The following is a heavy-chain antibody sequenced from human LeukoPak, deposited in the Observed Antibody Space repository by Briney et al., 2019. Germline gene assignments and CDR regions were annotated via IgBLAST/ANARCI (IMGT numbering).Heavy chain of an antibody. Sequence: SQTLSLACAVSGGSISSGGYSWSWIRQPPGKGLELIGYIYHSGSTYYNPSLKSRVTISVDRSKNQFSLKLSSVTAADTAVYYCARTSPSGVFDYWGQGTLVTVSS. D-gene: IGHD3-3*01. CDR3: ARTSPSGVFDY. V-gene: IGHV4-30-2*01. J-gene: IGHJ4*02. CDR1: GGSISSGGYS. CDR2: IYHSGST.